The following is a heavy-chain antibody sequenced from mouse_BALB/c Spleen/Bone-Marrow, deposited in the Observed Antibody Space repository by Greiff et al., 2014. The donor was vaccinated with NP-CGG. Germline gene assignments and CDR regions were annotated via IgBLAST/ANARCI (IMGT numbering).Heavy chain of an antibody. CDR3: ARSGERYGAMDY. J-gene: IGHJ4*01. D-gene: IGHD1-1*02. V-gene: IGHV5-4*02. Sequence: VQLKESGGGFVKPGGSLKLSCAAFGFTFRDFYMFWFRQTPEKRLEWVATISNGGTYTYYPYSVKGRFTISRDNAKNNLYLQMSSLKSEDTAMYYCARSGERYGAMDYWGQGTSVTVTS. CDR2: ISNGGTYT. CDR1: GFTFRDFY.